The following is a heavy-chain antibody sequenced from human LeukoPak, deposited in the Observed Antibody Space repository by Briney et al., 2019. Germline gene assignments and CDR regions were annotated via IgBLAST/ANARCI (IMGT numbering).Heavy chain of an antibody. Sequence: GASVKVSCKASGGTFSSYAISWVRQAPGQGLEWMGRIIPILGIANYAQKFQGRVTITADKSTSTAYMELSSLRSEDTAVYYCARENTYYDILTGYSPGEGYYYYGMDVWGQGTTVTVSS. CDR2: IIPILGIA. CDR3: ARENTYYDILTGYSPGEGYYYYGMDV. D-gene: IGHD3-9*01. J-gene: IGHJ6*02. V-gene: IGHV1-69*04. CDR1: GGTFSSYA.